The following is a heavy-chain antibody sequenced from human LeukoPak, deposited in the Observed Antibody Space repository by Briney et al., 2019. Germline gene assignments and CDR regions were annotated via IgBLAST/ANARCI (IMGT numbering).Heavy chain of an antibody. D-gene: IGHD2-2*01. Sequence: GGSLRLSCAASGFTFSTYEINWVRQAPGKGLEWLSHISTSGSSIHYADSVKGRFTISRDNAKNSLYLQMNSLRVEGTAVYYCAREYCSSTSCYASYFDYWGQGTLVTVSS. CDR3: AREYCSSTSCYASYFDY. CDR1: GFTFSTYE. J-gene: IGHJ4*02. CDR2: ISTSGSSI. V-gene: IGHV3-48*03.